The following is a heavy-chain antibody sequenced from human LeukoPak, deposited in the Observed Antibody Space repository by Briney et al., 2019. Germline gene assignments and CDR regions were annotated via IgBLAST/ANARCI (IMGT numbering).Heavy chain of an antibody. D-gene: IGHD6-19*01. V-gene: IGHV3-33*01. CDR3: ARDRDSSDWYNEVFDY. J-gene: IGHJ4*02. CDR1: GFTFTNYA. Sequence: PGGSLRLSCAASGFTFTNYAMHWVRQAPGKGLEWVAVIWDDGGNKFYADSVKGRFTISRDDSKNTLYPQMNSLRAEDTAVYYCARDRDSSDWYNEVFDYWGRGTLITVSS. CDR2: IWDDGGNK.